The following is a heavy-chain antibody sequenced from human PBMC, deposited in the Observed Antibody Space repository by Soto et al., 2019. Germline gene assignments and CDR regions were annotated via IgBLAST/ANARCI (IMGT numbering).Heavy chain of an antibody. D-gene: IGHD2-21*02. Sequence: EVQLVESGGGLVKPGGSLRLSCAASGFTFSSYSMNWVRQAPGKGLEWVSSISSSSSYIYYADSVKGRFTISRDNAKNSLYLQMNSLRAEDTAVYYCAREVTPAGRAFDIWGQGTMVTVSS. J-gene: IGHJ3*02. CDR3: AREVTPAGRAFDI. CDR1: GFTFSSYS. CDR2: ISSSSSYI. V-gene: IGHV3-21*01.